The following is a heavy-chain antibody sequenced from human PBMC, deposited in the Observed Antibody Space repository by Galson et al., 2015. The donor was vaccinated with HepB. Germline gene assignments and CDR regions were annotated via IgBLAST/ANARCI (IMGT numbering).Heavy chain of an antibody. J-gene: IGHJ6*02. V-gene: IGHV3-11*06. CDR2: ISSSSYT. Sequence: LRLSCAASGFTFSDYYMSWIRQAPGKGLEWVSYISSSSYTNYADSVKGRFTISRDNAKNSLYLQMNSLRAEDTAVYYCATYKIAVAGNGMDVWGQGTTVTVSS. CDR3: ATYKIAVAGNGMDV. D-gene: IGHD6-19*01. CDR1: GFTFSDYY.